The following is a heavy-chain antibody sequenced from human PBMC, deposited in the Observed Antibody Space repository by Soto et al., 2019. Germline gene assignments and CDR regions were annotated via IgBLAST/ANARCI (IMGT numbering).Heavy chain of an antibody. Sequence: QVQLVESGGGVVQPGRSLRLSCAASGFTFSNNGMHWVRQAPGKGLEWVAVVWYDGINKYYADSVKGRFTISRDNSKNTLYLQMNSLRAEDTAVYYCARDTRITIFGLVLDYWGQGTLVTVSS. CDR3: ARDTRITIFGLVLDY. D-gene: IGHD3-3*01. CDR1: GFTFSNNG. CDR2: VWYDGINK. V-gene: IGHV3-33*01. J-gene: IGHJ4*02.